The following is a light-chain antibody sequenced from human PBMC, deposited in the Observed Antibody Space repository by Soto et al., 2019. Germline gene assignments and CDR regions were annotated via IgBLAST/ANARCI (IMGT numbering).Light chain of an antibody. CDR1: QGISSY. CDR2: AAS. V-gene: IGKV1-9*01. J-gene: IGKJ4*01. CDR3: QQLNTYPFT. Sequence: EIQLTQSPSFLSASVGDRVTITCRASQGISSYLAWYQQKPGKAPKLLIYAASTLQSGVPSRFSGSESGTEFTLTISSLQPEDFATYYCQQLNTYPFTFGGGTRWISN.